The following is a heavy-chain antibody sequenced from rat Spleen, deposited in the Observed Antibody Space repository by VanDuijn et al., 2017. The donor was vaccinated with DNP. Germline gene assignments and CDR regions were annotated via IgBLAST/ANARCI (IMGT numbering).Heavy chain of an antibody. J-gene: IGHJ4*01. Sequence: QVQMKETGPGLVQTTQTLSVTCTVSGFSLTTYGVHWVRQAPGKGLEGMGIIWGDGSTNYNSALKSRLSISRDTSKSQVFLTMNSLQIDDTAVYYCAVNYGSYGYAMDAWGQGTSVTVSS. D-gene: IGHD1-3*01. CDR2: IWGDGST. V-gene: IGHV2-77*01. CDR3: AVNYGSYGYAMDA. CDR1: GFSLTTYG.